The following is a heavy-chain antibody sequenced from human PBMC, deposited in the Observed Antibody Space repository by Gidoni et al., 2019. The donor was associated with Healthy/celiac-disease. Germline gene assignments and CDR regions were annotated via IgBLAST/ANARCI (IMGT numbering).Heavy chain of an antibody. D-gene: IGHD3-10*01. CDR3: AREVGGYFDY. CDR2: IYHSGST. V-gene: IGHV4-38-2*02. Sequence: QVQLQESGPGLVKPSEPLSLTCTVSGYSISSGYYWGWIRQPPGKGLEWIGSIYHSGSTYYNPSLKSRVTISVDTSKNQFSLKLSSVTAADTAVYYCAREVGGYFDYWGQGTLVTVSS. CDR1: GYSISSGYY. J-gene: IGHJ4*02.